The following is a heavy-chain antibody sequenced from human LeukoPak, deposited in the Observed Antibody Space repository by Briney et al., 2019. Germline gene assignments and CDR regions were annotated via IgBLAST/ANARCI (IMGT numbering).Heavy chain of an antibody. Sequence: SVKVSCKASGYTFTSYYMHWVRQAPGQGLEWMGGIIPIFGTANYAQKFQGRVTITADESTSTAYMELSSLRSEDTAVYYCARGYDFWSGYSFPLNYYYMDVWGKGTTVTVSS. CDR3: ARGYDFWSGYSFPLNYYYMDV. CDR1: GYTFTSYY. J-gene: IGHJ6*03. D-gene: IGHD3-3*01. V-gene: IGHV1-69*13. CDR2: IIPIFGTA.